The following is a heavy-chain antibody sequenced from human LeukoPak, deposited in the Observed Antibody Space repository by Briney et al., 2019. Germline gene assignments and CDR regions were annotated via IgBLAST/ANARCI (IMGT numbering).Heavy chain of an antibody. CDR1: GGTFSSYA. J-gene: IGHJ6*02. V-gene: IGHV1-69*04. Sequence: GSSVKVSCKASGGTFSSYAISWVRQAPGQGLEWMGRIIPILGIANYAQKFQGRVTITADKSTSTAYMELSSLRSEDTVVYYCARQRYLAEYYYYDGMDVWGQGTTVTVSS. CDR2: IIPILGIA. D-gene: IGHD2-2*01. CDR3: ARQRYLAEYYYYDGMDV.